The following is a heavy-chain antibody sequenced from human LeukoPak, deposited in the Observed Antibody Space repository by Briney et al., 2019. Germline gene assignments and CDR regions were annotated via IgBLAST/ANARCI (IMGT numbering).Heavy chain of an antibody. D-gene: IGHD3-10*02. V-gene: IGHV3-43*01. CDR2: AGWAGGAT. Sequence: GGSLRLSCATSGFNFDRYTIHWVRQAPGKGLEWVSLAGWAGGATFYSDSVRGRFTISRDSGRKSVYLQMNSLTTDDTAFYFCAKELDTMFFDYWGQGALVTVSS. J-gene: IGHJ4*02. CDR3: AKELDTMFFDY. CDR1: GFNFDRYT.